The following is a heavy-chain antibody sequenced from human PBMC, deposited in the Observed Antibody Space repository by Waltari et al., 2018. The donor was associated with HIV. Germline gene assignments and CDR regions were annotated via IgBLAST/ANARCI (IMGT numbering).Heavy chain of an antibody. CDR2: FDPEDGET. D-gene: IGHD1-26*01. J-gene: IGHJ4*02. Sequence: QVQLVQSGAEVKKPGASVKVSCKVSGYTLTEFTMPWVRPAPGKGLEWMGGFDPEDGETIYAQKFQGRVTMTEDTSTDTAYMELSSLRSEDTAVYYCATRGVATVGATTLNYWGQGTLVTVSS. V-gene: IGHV1-24*01. CDR1: GYTLTEFT. CDR3: ATRGVATVGATTLNY.